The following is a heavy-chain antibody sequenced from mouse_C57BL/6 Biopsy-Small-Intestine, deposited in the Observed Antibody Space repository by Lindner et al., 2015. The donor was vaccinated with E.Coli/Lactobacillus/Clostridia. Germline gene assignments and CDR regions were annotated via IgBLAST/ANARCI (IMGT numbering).Heavy chain of an antibody. Sequence: VQLQESGPELVKPGASVKISCKASGYAFSSSWMNWVKQRPGKGLEWIGRIYPGDGDTNYNGKFKVKATLTADKSSSTAYMQLSSLTSEDSAVYFCARRSTYAMDYWGQGTSVTVSS. CDR1: GYAFSSSW. J-gene: IGHJ4*01. V-gene: IGHV1-82*01. CDR2: IYPGDGDT. D-gene: IGHD5-1*01. CDR3: ARRSTYAMDY.